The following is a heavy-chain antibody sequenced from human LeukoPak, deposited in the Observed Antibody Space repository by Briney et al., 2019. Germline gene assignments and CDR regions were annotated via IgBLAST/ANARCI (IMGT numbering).Heavy chain of an antibody. CDR3: ARSAIVAPDYGYYYYYMDV. D-gene: IGHD5-12*01. V-gene: IGHV3-7*01. J-gene: IGHJ6*03. CDR2: IKQDGSEK. CDR1: GFTFSSYG. Sequence: GGSLRLSCAASGFTFSSYGMHWVRQAPGKGLEWVANIKQDGSEKYYVDSVKGRFTISRDNAKNSLYLQMNSLRAEDTAVYYCARSAIVAPDYGYYYYYMDVWGKGTTVTVSS.